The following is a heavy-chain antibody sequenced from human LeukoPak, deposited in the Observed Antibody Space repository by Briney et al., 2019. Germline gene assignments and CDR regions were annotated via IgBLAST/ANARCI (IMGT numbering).Heavy chain of an antibody. V-gene: IGHV3-30*04. D-gene: IGHD6-19*01. Sequence: GGSLRLSCAASGFTFSSYAMHWVRQAPGKGLEWVAVISYDGSNKYYADSVKGQFTISRDNSKNTLYLQMNSLRAEDTAVYYCARDQGIAVAGTWSGWFDPWGQGTLVTVSS. CDR2: ISYDGSNK. J-gene: IGHJ5*02. CDR1: GFTFSSYA. CDR3: ARDQGIAVAGTWSGWFDP.